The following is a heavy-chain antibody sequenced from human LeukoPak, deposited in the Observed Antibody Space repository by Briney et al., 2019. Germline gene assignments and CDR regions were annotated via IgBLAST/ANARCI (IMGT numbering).Heavy chain of an antibody. Sequence: PSETLSLTCTVSGGSIGSSSYHWGWIRQSPRKGLEWIGSIYHSGSTYYNPSLQSRVTISVDTSKNQFSLKLSSVTAADTAVYYCASGQGYCIGGICYGYWGQGTLVTVSS. CDR3: ASGQGYCIGGICYGY. CDR1: GGSIGSSSYH. CDR2: IYHSGST. D-gene: IGHD2-15*01. J-gene: IGHJ4*02. V-gene: IGHV4-39*01.